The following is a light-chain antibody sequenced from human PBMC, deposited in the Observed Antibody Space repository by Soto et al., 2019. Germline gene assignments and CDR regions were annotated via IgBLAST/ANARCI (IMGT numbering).Light chain of an antibody. CDR1: QDISDV. CDR3: QQFYDLPIT. Sequence: IQMTQSQSALSASVGDIVTITCQASQDISDVLNWYQQQPGKAPKVLIYDASKLQTGVPSRFSGRGSGKDFTFTISSLQPDDSGTYYCQQFYDLPITFCQGRLL. V-gene: IGKV1-33*01. J-gene: IGKJ5*01. CDR2: DAS.